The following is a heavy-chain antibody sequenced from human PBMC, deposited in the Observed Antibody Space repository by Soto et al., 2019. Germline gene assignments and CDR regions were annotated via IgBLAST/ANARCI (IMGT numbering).Heavy chain of an antibody. J-gene: IGHJ4*02. V-gene: IGHV4-34*01. Sequence: QVQLQQWGAGLVKPSETLSLSCAVYGQSFSGHSWAWIRQPPGKGLEWIGEINESGSTYYNPSLKSRVTISTGTTKNQFSQKLSSVSAADTAAYFCARGAGIVALPGELEDVKYDYWGQGTLGNVSS. CDR3: ARGAGIVALPGELEDVKYDY. CDR2: INESGST. D-gene: IGHD1-1*01. CDR1: GQSFSGHS.